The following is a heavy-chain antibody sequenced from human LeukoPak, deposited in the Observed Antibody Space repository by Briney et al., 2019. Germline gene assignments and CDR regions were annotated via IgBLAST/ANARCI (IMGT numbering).Heavy chain of an antibody. Sequence: GVSLRLSCAASGFTVSSNYMSWVRQAPGKGLEWVSVIFSGGNTNYADSVKGRFTISRDNSKNTLYLQMNSLRGDDTAVYYCAGRPSSGRYSFWGQGTLVTVSS. CDR2: IFSGGNT. CDR1: GFTVSSNY. D-gene: IGHD6-19*01. V-gene: IGHV3-66*01. J-gene: IGHJ4*02. CDR3: AGRPSSGRYSF.